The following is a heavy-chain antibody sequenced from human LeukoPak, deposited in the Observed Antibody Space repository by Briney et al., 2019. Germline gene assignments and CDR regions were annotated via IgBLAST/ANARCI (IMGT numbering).Heavy chain of an antibody. CDR1: GYTFTGYY. Sequence: GASVKVSCKASGYTFTGYYMHWVRQAPGQGLEWMGWINPNSGGTNYAQKFQGWVTMTRDTSISTAYMELSRLRSDDTAVYYCAKGGSRWCSSTSCYIVDYWGQGTLVTVSS. CDR3: AKGGSRWCSSTSCYIVDY. D-gene: IGHD2-2*02. J-gene: IGHJ4*02. V-gene: IGHV1-2*04. CDR2: INPNSGGT.